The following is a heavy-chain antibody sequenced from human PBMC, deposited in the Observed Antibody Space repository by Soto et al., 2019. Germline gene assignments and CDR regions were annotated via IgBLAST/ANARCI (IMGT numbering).Heavy chain of an antibody. J-gene: IGHJ5*02. Sequence: EVQLLESGGGLVRPGGSLRLSCAASGFSFSNAWLNWVRQTPGKGLEWVGRIKSKTDGGTTDYAAPVKGRFIISRDDSKNTLYLQMNSMKHEDTAVYYCADYYASGSMTLETWGPGTLVTVSS. CDR1: GFSFSNAW. V-gene: IGHV3-15*07. D-gene: IGHD3-10*01. CDR2: IKSKTDGGTT. CDR3: ADYYASGSMTLET.